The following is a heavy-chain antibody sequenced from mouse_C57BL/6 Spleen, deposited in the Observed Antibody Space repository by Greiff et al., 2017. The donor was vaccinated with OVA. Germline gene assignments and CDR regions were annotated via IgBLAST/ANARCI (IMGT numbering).Heavy chain of an antibody. CDR3: ARSSDWYFDV. V-gene: IGHV5-17*01. D-gene: IGHD1-3*01. Sequence: DVHLVESGGGLVKPGGSLKLSCAASGFTFSDYGMHWVRQAPEKGLEWVAYISSGSSTIYYADTVKGRFTISRDNAKNTLFLQMTSLRSEDTAMYYCARSSDWYFDVWGTGTTVTVSS. CDR2: ISSGSSTI. CDR1: GFTFSDYG. J-gene: IGHJ1*03.